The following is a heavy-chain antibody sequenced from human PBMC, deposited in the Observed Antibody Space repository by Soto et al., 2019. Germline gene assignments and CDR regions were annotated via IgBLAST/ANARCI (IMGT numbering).Heavy chain of an antibody. V-gene: IGHV1-69*01. Sequence: QVQLVQSGAEVKRPGSSVKVSCKASGGTFSSYAISWVRQAPGQGLEWMGGIIPIFGTANYAQKFQGRVTITADESTSTAYMELSSLRSEDTAVYYSARESGYSSGWYCDYWGQGTLVTVSS. D-gene: IGHD6-19*01. J-gene: IGHJ4*02. CDR1: GGTFSSYA. CDR3: ARESGYSSGWYCDY. CDR2: IIPIFGTA.